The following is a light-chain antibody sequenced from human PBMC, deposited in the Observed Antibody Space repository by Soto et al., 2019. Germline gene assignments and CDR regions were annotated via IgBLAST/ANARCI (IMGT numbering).Light chain of an antibody. J-gene: IGKJ1*01. CDR1: QSVSSSY. Sequence: PGERVTLSCRASQSVSSSYLTWYQQKPGQAPRLLIYGASTRATGIPAMFSGIGSGTDFTLTISSLQPEDFAVYYCQQDYNLPETFGQGTKV. V-gene: IGKV3D-7*01. CDR3: QQDYNLPET. CDR2: GAS.